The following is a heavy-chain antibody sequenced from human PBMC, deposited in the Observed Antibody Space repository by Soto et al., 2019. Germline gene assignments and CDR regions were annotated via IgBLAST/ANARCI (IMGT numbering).Heavy chain of an antibody. V-gene: IGHV3-48*01. J-gene: IGHJ4*02. CDR1: GFTFSTYS. CDR2: ISSSSSTI. D-gene: IGHD2-2*01. CDR3: ARDRSDTAAMDY. Sequence: EVQLVESGGGLVQPGGSLRLSCAASGFTFSTYSMNWVHQAPGKGLEWLSYISSSSSTIYYADSVKGRFTISRDNAKNSLYLEMNSLRAEDPAVYYCARDRSDTAAMDYWGQGTLVTVSS.